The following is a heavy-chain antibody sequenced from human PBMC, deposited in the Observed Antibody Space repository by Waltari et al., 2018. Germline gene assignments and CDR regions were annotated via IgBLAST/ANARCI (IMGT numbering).Heavy chain of an antibody. CDR1: GFTFDDYA. V-gene: IGHV3-9*01. J-gene: IGHJ3*02. Sequence: EVQLVESGGGLVQPGRSLRLSCAASGFTFDDYAMHWVRQAPGKGLEWVSGISWNSGSIGYADSGKGRFTISRDNAKNSLYLQMNSLRAEDTALYYCAKDRGGSPLGAFDIWGQGTMVTVSS. D-gene: IGHD3-16*01. CDR3: AKDRGGSPLGAFDI. CDR2: ISWNSGSI.